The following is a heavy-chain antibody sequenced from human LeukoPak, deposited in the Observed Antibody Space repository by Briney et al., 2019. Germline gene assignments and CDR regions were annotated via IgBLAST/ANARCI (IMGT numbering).Heavy chain of an antibody. J-gene: IGHJ4*02. CDR1: GASISGYY. CDR3: TRDIGSRDYVFFDS. Sequence: ASETLSLTCTVSGASISGYYWSWIRLPAGKGLEWIGRMYNNGSTNCNPSLKSRVSMSVDTSKNQFSLRLKSVTAADTAVYYCTRDIGSRDYVFFDSWGQGTRVTVSS. CDR2: MYNNGST. D-gene: IGHD4-17*01. V-gene: IGHV4-4*07.